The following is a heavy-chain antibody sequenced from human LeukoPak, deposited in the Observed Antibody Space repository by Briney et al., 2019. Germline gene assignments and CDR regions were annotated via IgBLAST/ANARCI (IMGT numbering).Heavy chain of an antibody. D-gene: IGHD1-20*01. Sequence: SETLSLTCTVSGGSISSYYWSWIRQPAGNGLEWIGRIYTSGSTNYNPSLKSRVTMSVDTSKNQFSLKLSSVTAADTAVYYCARGLLRYKWNDGGHDYWGQGTLVTVSS. CDR3: ARGLLRYKWNDGGHDY. J-gene: IGHJ4*02. CDR1: GGSISSYY. V-gene: IGHV4-4*07. CDR2: IYTSGST.